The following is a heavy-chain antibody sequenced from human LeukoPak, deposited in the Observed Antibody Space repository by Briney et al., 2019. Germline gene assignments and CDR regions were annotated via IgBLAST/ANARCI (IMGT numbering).Heavy chain of an antibody. CDR1: GYTFTSYG. V-gene: IGHV1-18*01. CDR3: ARRDYDFWSGYSNWFDP. Sequence: ASVKVSCKASGYTFTSYGISWVRQAAGQGLEWMGWISAYNGNTNYAQKLQGRVTMTTDTSTSTAYMELRSLTSDDTAVYYCARRDYDFWSGYSNWFDPWGQGTLVTVSS. D-gene: IGHD3-3*01. CDR2: ISAYNGNT. J-gene: IGHJ5*02.